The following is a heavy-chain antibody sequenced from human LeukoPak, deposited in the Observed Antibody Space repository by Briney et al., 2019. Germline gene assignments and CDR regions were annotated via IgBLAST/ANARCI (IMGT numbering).Heavy chain of an antibody. V-gene: IGHV3-48*03. CDR3: ANRVPFDH. J-gene: IGHJ4*02. Sequence: GGSLRLSCAASGFTFSSYEMNWVRQAPGKGLEWVSYISASGSTINYADSVKGRFTISRDNAKNSLSLQMNSLRAEDTAVYYCANRVPFDHWGQGTLVTVSS. D-gene: IGHD1-14*01. CDR2: ISASGSTI. CDR1: GFTFSSYE.